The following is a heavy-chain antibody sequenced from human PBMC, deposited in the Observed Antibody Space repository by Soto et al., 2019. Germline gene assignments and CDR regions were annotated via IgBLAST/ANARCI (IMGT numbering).Heavy chain of an antibody. CDR1: GFTFSSYD. J-gene: IGHJ4*02. CDR3: ERFIKIIRARQWLVRDPFDF. V-gene: IGHV3-48*04. CDR2: IRSGGSSI. D-gene: IGHD6-19*01. Sequence: GGSLRLSCSASGFTFSSYDMNWVRQAPGKGLECVSDIRSGGSSIHYADSVKGRFTISGDNSKNSLYLQMSSLRAEDTAVYYCERFIKIIRARQWLVRDPFDFWGQGSMVTVSS.